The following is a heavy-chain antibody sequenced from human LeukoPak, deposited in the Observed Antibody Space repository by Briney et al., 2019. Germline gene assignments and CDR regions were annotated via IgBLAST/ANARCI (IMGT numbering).Heavy chain of an antibody. D-gene: IGHD6-19*01. CDR2: INPNSGGT. CDR1: GYTFTGYY. Sequence: ASVKVSCKASGYTFTGYYMHWVRQAPGQGLEWMGWINPNSGGTNYAQKFQGRVTMTRDTSISTAYMELSRLRSDDTAVYYCARDPLLSTVAGTVDHWFDPWGQGTLVTVSS. V-gene: IGHV1-2*02. CDR3: ARDPLLSTVAGTVDHWFDP. J-gene: IGHJ5*02.